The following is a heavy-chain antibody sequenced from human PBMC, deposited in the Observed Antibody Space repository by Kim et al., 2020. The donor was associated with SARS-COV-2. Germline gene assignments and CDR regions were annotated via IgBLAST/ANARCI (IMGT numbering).Heavy chain of an antibody. V-gene: IGHV3-9*01. Sequence: GYADAVKGRFPSYRDNAKNSLYLQMNSLRAEDTALYYCEKDLRREIPLSYWGQGTLVTVSS. D-gene: IGHD1-26*01. J-gene: IGHJ4*02. CDR3: EKDLRREIPLSY.